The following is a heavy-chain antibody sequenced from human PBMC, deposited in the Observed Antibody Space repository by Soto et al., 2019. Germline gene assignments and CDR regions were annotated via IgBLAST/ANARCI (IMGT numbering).Heavy chain of an antibody. CDR1: GFTLSSYG. J-gene: IGHJ4*02. Sequence: GGSLRLSCAASGFTLSSYGMHWVRKAPGKGLEWVAVISYDGSNKYYADSVKGRFTISRDNSKNTLYLQMNSLRAEDTAVYYCAKDLFFVGTTWDFDYWGQGTLVTVSS. CDR2: ISYDGSNK. V-gene: IGHV3-30*18. D-gene: IGHD1-26*01. CDR3: AKDLFFVGTTWDFDY.